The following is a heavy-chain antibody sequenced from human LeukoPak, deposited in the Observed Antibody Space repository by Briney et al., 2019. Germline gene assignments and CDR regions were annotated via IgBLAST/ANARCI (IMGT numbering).Heavy chain of an antibody. CDR2: IYSGGST. V-gene: IGHV3-53*01. J-gene: IGHJ3*02. D-gene: IGHD6-13*01. CDR3: AKPGGYSSSWHRDAFDI. Sequence: GGSLRLSCAASGFTVSSNYMSWVRQAPGKGLEWVSVIYSGGSTYYADSVKGRFTISRDNSKNTLYLQMNSLRAEDTAVYYCAKPGGYSSSWHRDAFDIWGQGTMVTVSS. CDR1: GFTVSSNY.